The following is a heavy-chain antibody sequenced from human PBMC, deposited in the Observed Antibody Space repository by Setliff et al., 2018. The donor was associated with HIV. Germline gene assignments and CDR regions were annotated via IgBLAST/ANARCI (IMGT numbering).Heavy chain of an antibody. CDR3: ARCYYNFWSGYPLDYMDV. V-gene: IGHV4-59*08. CDR2: IYYSGST. J-gene: IGHJ6*03. D-gene: IGHD3-3*01. CDR1: GGSIINYF. Sequence: PSETLSLTCSVTGGSIINYFWGWIRMPPGKGLEWIGYIYYSGSTDYNPPLKSRVTMSVGTSKNQFSLKLSSVTAADTAVYYCARCYYNFWSGYPLDYMDVWDKGTTVTAP.